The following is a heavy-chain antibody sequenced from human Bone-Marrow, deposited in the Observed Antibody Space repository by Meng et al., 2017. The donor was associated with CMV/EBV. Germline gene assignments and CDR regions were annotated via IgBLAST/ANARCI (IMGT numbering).Heavy chain of an antibody. D-gene: IGHD2-2*02. CDR1: GFTFSNYP. V-gene: IGHV3-30*04. CDR2: TSYDGSNE. Sequence: GGSLRLSCAASGFTFSNYPMHWVRQAPGKGLEWVAVTSYDGSNEYYADSVKGRFTISRDNSKNTLYLQMNSLRTEDTAVYYCAKDICSSSSSCNTWGLDYWGQGTLVTVSS. J-gene: IGHJ4*02. CDR3: AKDICSSSSSCNTWGLDY.